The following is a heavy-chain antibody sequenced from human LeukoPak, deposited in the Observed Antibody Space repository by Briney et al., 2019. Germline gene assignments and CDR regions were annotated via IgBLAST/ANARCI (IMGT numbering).Heavy chain of an antibody. CDR3: AGDGAMVRGVTTCYFDY. CDR2: IYSGGST. CDR1: GFTVSSNY. D-gene: IGHD3-10*01. V-gene: IGHV3-53*01. J-gene: IGHJ4*02. Sequence: PGGSLRLSCAASGFTVSSNYMSWVRQAPGKGLEWVSVIYSGGSTYYADSVKGRFTISRDNSKNTLYLQMNSLRAEDTAVYYCAGDGAMVRGVTTCYFDYWGQGTLVTVSS.